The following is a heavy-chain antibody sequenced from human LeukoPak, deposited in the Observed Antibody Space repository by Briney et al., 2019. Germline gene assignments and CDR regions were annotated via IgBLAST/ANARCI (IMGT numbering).Heavy chain of an antibody. Sequence: SETLSLTCTVSGGSISSYYWSWIRQPAGKGLEWIGRIYTSGSTNYNPSLKSRVTMSVDTSKNQFSLKLSSVTAADTAVYYCARPKYYYDSSEDDYWGQGTLVTVSS. J-gene: IGHJ4*02. V-gene: IGHV4-4*07. CDR2: IYTSGST. D-gene: IGHD3-22*01. CDR3: ARPKYYYDSSEDDY. CDR1: GGSISSYY.